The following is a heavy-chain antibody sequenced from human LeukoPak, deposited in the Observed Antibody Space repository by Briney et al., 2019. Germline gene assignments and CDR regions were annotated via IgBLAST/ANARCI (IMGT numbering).Heavy chain of an antibody. Sequence: GGSLRLSCAASGFTFSSYWMSWVRQAPGKGLEWVANIKQDGSEKYYVDSVKGRFTISRDNAKNSLYLQMNSLRAEDTAVYYCARGHDCSSTSCLYYYYYMDVWGKGTTVTVSS. D-gene: IGHD2-2*01. J-gene: IGHJ6*03. CDR1: GFTFSSYW. CDR3: ARGHDCSSTSCLYYYYYMDV. V-gene: IGHV3-7*01. CDR2: IKQDGSEK.